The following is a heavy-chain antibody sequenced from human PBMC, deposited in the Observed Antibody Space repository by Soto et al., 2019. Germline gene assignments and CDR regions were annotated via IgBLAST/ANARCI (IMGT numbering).Heavy chain of an antibody. V-gene: IGHV3-33*01. CDR1: GFTFSSYG. CDR3: AREPGYGVRPYFDY. J-gene: IGHJ4*02. CDR2: IWYDGSNK. Sequence: GGSLRLSCAASGFTFSSYGMHWVRQAPGKGLEWVAVIWYDGSNKYYADSVKGRFTISRDNSKNTLYLQMNSLRAEDTAVYYCAREPGYGVRPYFDYWGQGTLVTVSS. D-gene: IGHD4-17*01.